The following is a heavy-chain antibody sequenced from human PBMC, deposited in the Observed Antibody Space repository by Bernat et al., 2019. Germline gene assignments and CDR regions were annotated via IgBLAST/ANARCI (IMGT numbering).Heavy chain of an antibody. D-gene: IGHD2-21*01. V-gene: IGHV3-33*01. CDR1: GFTFSSYG. CDR3: ARDPYFGSGYFDY. J-gene: IGHJ4*02. CDR2: IWYDGSNK. Sequence: LVESGGGVVQPGRSLRLSCAASGFTFSSYGMHWVRQAPGKGLEWVAVIWYDGSNKYYADSVKGRFTISRDNSKNTLYLQMNSLRAEDTAVYYCARDPYFGSGYFDYWGQGTLVTVSS.